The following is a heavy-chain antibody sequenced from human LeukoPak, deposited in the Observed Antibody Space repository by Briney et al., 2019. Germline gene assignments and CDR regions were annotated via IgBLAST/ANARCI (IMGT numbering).Heavy chain of an antibody. J-gene: IGHJ6*03. CDR2: IYSGGST. V-gene: IGHV3-66*01. CDR3: ARCSTFGVVIIPDYYYYYMDV. Sequence: GGSLRLSCAASGFTVSSNYMSWVRQAPGKGLEWVSIIYSGGSTYYADSVKGRFTISRDNSKNTLYLQMNSLRAEDTAVYYCARCSTFGVVIIPDYYYYYMDVWGKGTTVTVSS. D-gene: IGHD3-3*01. CDR1: GFTVSSNY.